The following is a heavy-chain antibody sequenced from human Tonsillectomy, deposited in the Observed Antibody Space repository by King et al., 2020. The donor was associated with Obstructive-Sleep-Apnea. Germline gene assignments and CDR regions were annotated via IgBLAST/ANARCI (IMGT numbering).Heavy chain of an antibody. CDR2: IYHSGST. CDR3: ARGNNYDFWSGYYPGGYYYYGMDV. D-gene: IGHD3-3*01. V-gene: IGHV4-38-2*02. J-gene: IGHJ6*02. Sequence: VQLQESGPGLVKPSETLSLTCTVSGYSISSGYYWGWIRQPPGKGLEWIGSIYHSGSTYYNPSLKSRVTISVDTSKNQFSLKLSSVTAADTAVYYWARGNNYDFWSGYYPGGYYYYGMDVWGQGTTVTVSS. CDR1: GYSISSGYY.